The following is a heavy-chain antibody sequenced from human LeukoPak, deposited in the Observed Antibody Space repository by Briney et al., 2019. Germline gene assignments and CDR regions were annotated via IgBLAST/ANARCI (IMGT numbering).Heavy chain of an antibody. CDR3: ARGVTFGGAYDAFDI. Sequence: PGGSLRLSCAASVFTFSSYEMNWVRQGPGKGLEWVSYISRSGSTIYYADSVKGRFTISRDNAKNSLYLQMNSLRAEDTAVYYCARGVTFGGAYDAFDIWGQGTMVTVSS. CDR2: ISRSGSTI. CDR1: VFTFSSYE. V-gene: IGHV3-48*03. J-gene: IGHJ3*02. D-gene: IGHD3-16*01.